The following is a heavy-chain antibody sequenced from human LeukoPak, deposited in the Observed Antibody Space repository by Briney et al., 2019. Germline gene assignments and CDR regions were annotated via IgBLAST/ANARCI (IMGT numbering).Heavy chain of an antibody. J-gene: IGHJ3*02. Sequence: SETLSLTCTVSGVSISSGDYYWSWIRPPPGKGLEWIGYIYYSGSTYYNPSLKSRVTISVDTSKNQFSLKLSSVTAADTAVYYCARNPWYNWNQHAFDIWGQGTMVTVSS. CDR1: GVSISSGDYY. CDR3: ARNPWYNWNQHAFDI. D-gene: IGHD1-1*01. CDR2: IYYSGST. V-gene: IGHV4-30-4*08.